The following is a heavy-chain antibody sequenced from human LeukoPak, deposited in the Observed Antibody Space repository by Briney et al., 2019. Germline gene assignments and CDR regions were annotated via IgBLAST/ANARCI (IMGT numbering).Heavy chain of an antibody. CDR2: ISSSSSTI. CDR3: ASKARPENY. CDR1: GFTFSSYS. D-gene: IGHD6-6*01. J-gene: IGHJ4*02. V-gene: IGHV3-48*01. Sequence: GGSLRLSCAASGFTFSSYSLYWVRQAPGKGLEWVSYISSSSSTIYYADSVKGRFTISRDNAKNSLYLQMNSLRAEDTAVYYCASKARPENYWGQGTLVTVSS.